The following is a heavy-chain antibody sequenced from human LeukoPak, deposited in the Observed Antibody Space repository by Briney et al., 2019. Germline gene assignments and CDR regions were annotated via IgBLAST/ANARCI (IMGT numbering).Heavy chain of an antibody. CDR3: AVERFLEWLLLFDY. CDR1: GFTFSSYA. CDR2: ISGSGGST. Sequence: PGGSLRLSCAASGFTFSSYAMSWVRQAPGKGLEWVPAISGSGGSTYYADSVKGRFTISRDNSKNTLYLQMNSLRAEDTAVYYCAVERFLEWLLLFDYWGQGTLVTVSS. D-gene: IGHD3-3*01. V-gene: IGHV3-23*01. J-gene: IGHJ4*02.